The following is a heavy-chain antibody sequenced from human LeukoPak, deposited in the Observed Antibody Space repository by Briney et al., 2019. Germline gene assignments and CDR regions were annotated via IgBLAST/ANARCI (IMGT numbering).Heavy chain of an antibody. CDR3: AKVPSIAARRGEYYYYYYMDV. CDR2: ISGSGGST. CDR1: GFTFSSYA. D-gene: IGHD6-6*01. Sequence: GGSLRLSCAASGFTFSSYAMSWVRQAPGKGLEWVSAISGSGGSTYYADSVKGRFTISRDNSKNTLYLQMNSLRAEDTAVYYCAKVPSIAARRGEYYYYYYMDVWGKGTTVTVSS. V-gene: IGHV3-23*01. J-gene: IGHJ6*03.